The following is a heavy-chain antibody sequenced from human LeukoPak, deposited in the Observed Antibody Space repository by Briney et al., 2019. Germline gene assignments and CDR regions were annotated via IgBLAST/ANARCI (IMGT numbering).Heavy chain of an antibody. CDR1: GFTFTNYN. D-gene: IGHD3-9*01. J-gene: IGHJ3*02. CDR2: ILYDGSKK. V-gene: IGHV3-30*18. CDR3: ANFDGDSQAFHI. Sequence: GRSLRLSCAASGFTFTNYNMHWVRQTPGKGLQWVAAILYDGSKKYYADSVKGRFSVYRDNSNYTLYLQMNSLKTEDTAVYSCANFDGDSQAFHIWGQGTMVTVSS.